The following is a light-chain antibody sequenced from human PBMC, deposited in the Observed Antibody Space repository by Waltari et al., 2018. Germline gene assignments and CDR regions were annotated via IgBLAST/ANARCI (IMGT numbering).Light chain of an antibody. CDR3: CSYAGSSTLV. V-gene: IGLV2-23*01. CDR2: ESS. CDR1: SSDVGSYNL. Sequence: QSALPQPAPVSGSPGQSITIPSPGPSSDVGSYNLVSWYQQHPGKAPKLMIYESSKWPSGVSNRFSGSKSGNTASLTISGLQAKDEADYYCCSYAGSSTLVFGGGTKLTVL. J-gene: IGLJ2*01.